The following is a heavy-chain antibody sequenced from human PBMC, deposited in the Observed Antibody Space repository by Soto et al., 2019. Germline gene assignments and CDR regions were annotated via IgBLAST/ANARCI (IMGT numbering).Heavy chain of an antibody. CDR3: ARSRHDYGGNSAYFDY. V-gene: IGHV3-11*01. CDR2: ISSSGSTI. Sequence: GGSLRLSCAASGFTFSDYYMSWIRQAPGKGLEWVSYISSSGSTIYYADSVKGRFTISRDNAKNSLYLQMNSLRAEDTAVYYCARSRHDYGGNSAYFDYWGQGTLVTVSS. CDR1: GFTFSDYY. D-gene: IGHD4-17*01. J-gene: IGHJ4*02.